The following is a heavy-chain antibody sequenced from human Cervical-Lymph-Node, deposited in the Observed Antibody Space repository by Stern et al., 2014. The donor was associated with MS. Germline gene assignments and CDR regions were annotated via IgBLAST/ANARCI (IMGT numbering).Heavy chain of an antibody. CDR1: GDSIIGGSFY. CDR2: IYYSGNT. V-gene: IGHV4-39*01. Sequence: QVQLQESGPGLVKPSETLSLICSVSGDSIIGGSFYWGWIRQPPGKGLEWIGSIYYSGNTYYKTSLKTRVTISLDTSKNQFFIKVASVTATDMGIYYCARQGGQWSPQLDYWGQGTLVTVSS. J-gene: IGHJ4*02. CDR3: ARQGGQWSPQLDY. D-gene: IGHD6-19*01.